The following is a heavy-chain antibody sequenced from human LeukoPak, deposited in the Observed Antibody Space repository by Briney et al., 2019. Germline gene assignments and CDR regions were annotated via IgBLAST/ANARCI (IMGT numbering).Heavy chain of an antibody. V-gene: IGHV4-4*07. J-gene: IGHJ5*02. CDR2: VYSSGST. Sequence: SETLSLTCTVSGGSISSYYWGWIRQPAGKGLEWIGRVYSSGSTDYNPSLKSRVTMSVDTSKNQFSLKLSSVTAADTAVYYCAREEVNWFDPWGQGTLVTVSS. CDR1: GGSISSYY. CDR3: AREEVNWFDP.